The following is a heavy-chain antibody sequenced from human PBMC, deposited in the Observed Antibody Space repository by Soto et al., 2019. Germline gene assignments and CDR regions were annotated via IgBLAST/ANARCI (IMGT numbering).Heavy chain of an antibody. J-gene: IGHJ4*02. V-gene: IGHV4-39*01. CDR2: IFYSGTT. CDR1: GVSISGNHDY. CDR3: ASPPADPSGWFNGFGVY. D-gene: IGHD6-19*01. Sequence: SETLSLTCTVSGVSISGNHDYWGWVRQPPGKGLEWIGSIFYSGTTYYNPPLKSRVTLSVDTSENQFSLKLSSVTAADSATYYCASPPADPSGWFNGFGVYWGQGILVTVSS.